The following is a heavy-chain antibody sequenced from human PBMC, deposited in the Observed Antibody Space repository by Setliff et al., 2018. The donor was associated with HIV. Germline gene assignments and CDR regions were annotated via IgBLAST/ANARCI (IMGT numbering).Heavy chain of an antibody. D-gene: IGHD1-1*01. V-gene: IGHV4-61*03. CDR3: AQLGMVDDFDY. Sequence: SETRSLTCTVSGDSVSSRSYYWSWIRQPPGKGLEWIGYIYYSGSTNYNPSLKSRVTISVDTSKNHFSLKLRSVTAADTAVYYCAQLGMVDDFDYWGQGTLVTVSS. CDR1: GDSVSSRSYY. CDR2: IYYSGST. J-gene: IGHJ4*02.